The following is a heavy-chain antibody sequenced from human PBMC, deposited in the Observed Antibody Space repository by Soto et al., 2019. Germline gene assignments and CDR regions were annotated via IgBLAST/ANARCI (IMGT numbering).Heavy chain of an antibody. CDR1: GYTFTSYG. CDR2: ISAYNGNT. V-gene: IGHV1-18*01. CDR3: GRELRTPYSIYFYHPDV. J-gene: IGHJ6*03. D-gene: IGHD2-21*01. Sequence: ASVKVSCKASGYTFTSYGISWVRQAPGQGLEWMGWISAYNGNTNYAQKLQGRVTMTTDTSTSTAYMELRSLRSDDTAVYYCGRELRTPYSIYFYHPDVLGKGTTVTVSS.